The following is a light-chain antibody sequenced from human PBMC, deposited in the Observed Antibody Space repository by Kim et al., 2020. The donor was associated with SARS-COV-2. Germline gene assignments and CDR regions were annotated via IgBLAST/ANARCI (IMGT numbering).Light chain of an antibody. CDR1: SGGIVSDF. Sequence: GKTVIIRCTRSSGGIVSDFVQWFQQRPSSSPTTVIYEDHKRPSGVPDRFSASVDSSSNSASLTISGLRAEDEADYYCQSYDDNIWVFGGGTKLTVL. J-gene: IGLJ3*02. CDR2: EDH. CDR3: QSYDDNIWV. V-gene: IGLV6-57*01.